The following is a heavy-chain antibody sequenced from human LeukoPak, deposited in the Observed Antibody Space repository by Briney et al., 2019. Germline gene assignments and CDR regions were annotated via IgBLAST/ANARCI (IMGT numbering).Heavy chain of an antibody. CDR2: ISYDGSNK. CDR1: GFTFSSYA. D-gene: IGHD2-2*01. CDR3: ARGGDIVVVPAAIVLDY. Sequence: GGSLRLSCAASGFTFSSYAMHWVRQAPGKGLEWVAVISYDGSNKYYADSVKGRFTISRDNSKNTLYLQMNSLRAEDTAVYYCARGGDIVVVPAAIVLDYWGQGTLVTVPS. J-gene: IGHJ4*02. V-gene: IGHV3-30*04.